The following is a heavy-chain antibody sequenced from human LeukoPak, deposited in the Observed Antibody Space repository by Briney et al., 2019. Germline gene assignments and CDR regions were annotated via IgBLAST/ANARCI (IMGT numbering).Heavy chain of an antibody. D-gene: IGHD4-11*01. V-gene: IGHV3-30*02. CDR3: AKRSVDYSNYPPS. J-gene: IGHJ5*02. CDR1: GFVFSSSG. Sequence: PGGSLRLSCAASGFVFSSSGMHWVRQAPGKGLEWVTFIRYDGTNKYYADSVKGRFTISRDNSKNTLYLQMNSLRAEDSAVYYCAKRSVDYSNYPPSWGQGTLVTVSS. CDR2: IRYDGTNK.